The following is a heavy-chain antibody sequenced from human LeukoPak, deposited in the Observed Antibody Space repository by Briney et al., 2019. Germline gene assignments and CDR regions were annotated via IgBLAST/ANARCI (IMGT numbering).Heavy chain of an antibody. D-gene: IGHD3-10*01. CDR3: AKSGGLYGSGSPFDY. CDR2: ISGSGGST. J-gene: IGHJ4*02. V-gene: IGHV3-23*01. Sequence: GGSLRVSCAASGFTFSSYARSWVRQAPGKGLEWVSAISGSGGSTYYADSVKGRFTISRDNSKNTLYLQMNSLRAEDTAVYYCAKSGGLYGSGSPFDYWGQGTLVTVSS. CDR1: GFTFSSYA.